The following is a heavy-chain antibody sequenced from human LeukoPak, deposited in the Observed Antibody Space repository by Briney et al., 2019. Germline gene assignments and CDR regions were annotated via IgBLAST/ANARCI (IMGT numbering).Heavy chain of an antibody. D-gene: IGHD5-24*01. CDR3: ARDRWEMAAEI. CDR2: ISSSSSTI. V-gene: IGHV3-48*01. CDR1: GFTFISYW. J-gene: IGHJ4*02. Sequence: PGGSLRLSCAASGFTFISYWMSWVRQAPGKGLEWVSSISSSSSTIYYADSVKGRFTISRDNAKNSLYLQMNSLRAEDTAVYYCARDRWEMAAEIWGQGTLVTVSS.